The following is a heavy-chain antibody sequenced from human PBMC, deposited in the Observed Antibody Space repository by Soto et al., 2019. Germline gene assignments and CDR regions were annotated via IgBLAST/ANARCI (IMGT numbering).Heavy chain of an antibody. D-gene: IGHD3-3*01. CDR1: GFTFRNYW. CDR3: ARGLSGYYGFDS. CDR2: VKGDGTNT. V-gene: IGHV3-74*01. J-gene: IGHJ4*02. Sequence: EVQLVESGGGLVQFGGSLRLSCAASGFTFRNYWMHWVRQVPGQGLVWVSRVKGDGTNTDYADSVTGRFTISRDNVKNALDLQMNSLRDEDMGDYYCARGLSGYYGFDSWGQGTLVTVSP.